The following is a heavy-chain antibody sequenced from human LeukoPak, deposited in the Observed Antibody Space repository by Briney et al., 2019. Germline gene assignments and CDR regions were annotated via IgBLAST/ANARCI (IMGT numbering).Heavy chain of an antibody. CDR2: IYSGGST. J-gene: IGHJ4*02. D-gene: IGHD3-22*01. V-gene: IGHV3-53*01. CDR1: GFTVSSNY. Sequence: GGSLRLSCAASGFTVSSNYMSWVRQAPGKGLEWVSVIYSGGSTYYADSVRGRFTISRDNSKNTLYLQMNSLRAEDTAVYYCARDRRVYYDGSGYDYWGQGTLVTVSS. CDR3: ARDRRVYYDGSGYDY.